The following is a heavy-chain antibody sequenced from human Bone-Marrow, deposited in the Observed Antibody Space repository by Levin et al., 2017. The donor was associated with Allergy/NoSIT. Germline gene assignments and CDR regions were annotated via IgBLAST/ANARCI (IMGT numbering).Heavy chain of an antibody. Sequence: LSLTCAASGFTFSSYWMSWVRQAPGKGLEWVANIKQDGSEKYYVDSVKGRFTISRDNAKNSLYLQMNSLRAEDTAVYYCASWSAGLFDYWGQGTLVTVSS. CDR2: IKQDGSEK. CDR1: GFTFSSYW. V-gene: IGHV3-7*01. CDR3: ASWSAGLFDY. J-gene: IGHJ4*02.